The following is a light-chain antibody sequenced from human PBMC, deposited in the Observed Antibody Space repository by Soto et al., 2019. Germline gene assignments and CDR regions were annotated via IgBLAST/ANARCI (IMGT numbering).Light chain of an antibody. Sequence: DIQLTQSPSSVSASVGDRVTITCRASQGLSSWLAWYQQHPGKAPKLLIYATSSLLSGVPSRFSGSRSGTDFTLTITSLQPVDFATYYCQQANSFTFGGGTKVEIK. J-gene: IGKJ4*01. CDR3: QQANSFT. CDR1: QGLSSW. CDR2: ATS. V-gene: IGKV1-12*02.